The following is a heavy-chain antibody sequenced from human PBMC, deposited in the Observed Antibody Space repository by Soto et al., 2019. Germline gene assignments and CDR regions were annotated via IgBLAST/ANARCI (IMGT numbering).Heavy chain of an antibody. CDR3: ARSYYDSSGPFDY. D-gene: IGHD3-22*01. CDR2: IYYSGST. V-gene: IGHV4-59*08. J-gene: IGHJ4*02. CDR1: GGSISSYY. Sequence: PXXTLSLPFTVSGGSISSYYWSWILQPPGKGLEWIGYIYYSGSTNYNPSLKSRVTISVDTSKNQFSLKLSSVNAADTAVYYCARSYYDSSGPFDYWGQGTLVTVSS.